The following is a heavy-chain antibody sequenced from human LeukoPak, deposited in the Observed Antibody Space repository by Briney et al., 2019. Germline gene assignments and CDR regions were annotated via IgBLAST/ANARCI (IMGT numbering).Heavy chain of an antibody. J-gene: IGHJ4*02. CDR3: AKIAAVRGYRRGYYFDY. V-gene: IGHV3-7*01. CDR2: IKQDGSEK. D-gene: IGHD6-25*01. CDR1: GFTFSSYR. Sequence: GGCLSLSCAASGFTFSSYRMSWVRLAPGKGLEWVANIKQDGSEKYYVDSVKGRFTISRDNAKNSLYLQMNSLRAEDTAVYYCAKIAAVRGYRRGYYFDYWGQGTLVTVSS.